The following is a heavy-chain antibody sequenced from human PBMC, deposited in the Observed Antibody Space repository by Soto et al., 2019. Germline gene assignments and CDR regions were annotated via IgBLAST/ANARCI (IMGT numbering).Heavy chain of an antibody. J-gene: IGHJ4*02. CDR1: GDSVSSNSAA. D-gene: IGHD2-2*01. Sequence: SQTLSLTCAISGDSVSSNSAAWNWIRQSPSRGLEWLGRTYYRSKWYNDYAVSVKSRITINPDTSKNQFSLQLNSVTPEDTAVYYCAREGDIVVVPAAIYYFDYWGQGTLVTVSS. CDR3: AREGDIVVVPAAIYYFDY. V-gene: IGHV6-1*01. CDR2: TYYRSKWYN.